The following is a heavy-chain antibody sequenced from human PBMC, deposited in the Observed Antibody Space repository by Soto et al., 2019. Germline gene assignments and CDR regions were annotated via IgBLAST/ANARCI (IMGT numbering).Heavy chain of an antibody. D-gene: IGHD3-10*01. J-gene: IGHJ5*01. CDR1: GYTFSSYG. CDR2: ISAYNGDV. CDR3: ARYWPLITSRSWLHA. V-gene: IGHV1-18*04. Sequence: QVQLAQSGVEVKKPGASVKVSCKASGYTFSSYGISWVRQAPGQGLEWMGWISAYNGDVNYAQNFQGRVTMATDTSTSTAYMELRSLRSDDTAIYYCARYWPLITSRSWLHAWGPGTLVTVSS.